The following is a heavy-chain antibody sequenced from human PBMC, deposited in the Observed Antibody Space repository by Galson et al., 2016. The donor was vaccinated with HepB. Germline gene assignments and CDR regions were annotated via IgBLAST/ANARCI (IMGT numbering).Heavy chain of an antibody. CDR1: GYKFINYY. Sequence: SVKVSCKASGYKFINYYIHWVRQAPGHGIEWMGILNPSDGTTIHPQKFQGRIAMTRDTSTSTVYMEVNSLRSEDTAVYYCAGVPPLEYCSGTSCRAYGVDVWGQGTTVTVSS. CDR3: AGVPPLEYCSGTSCRAYGVDV. J-gene: IGHJ6*02. V-gene: IGHV1-46*01. CDR2: LNPSDGTT. D-gene: IGHD2-2*01.